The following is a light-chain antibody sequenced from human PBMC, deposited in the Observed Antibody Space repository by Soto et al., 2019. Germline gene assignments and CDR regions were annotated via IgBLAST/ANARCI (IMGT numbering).Light chain of an antibody. CDR1: QSISNH. Sequence: DIQVTQSPSTLSASVEDRVIITCRASQSISNHLNWYQQKPGKAPKLLIYAASSLQSGVPSRFSGSGSGTDFTLTISSLQPEDFATYYCQQSYSTPLTFGGGTKVDI. CDR3: QQSYSTPLT. CDR2: AAS. V-gene: IGKV1-39*01. J-gene: IGKJ4*01.